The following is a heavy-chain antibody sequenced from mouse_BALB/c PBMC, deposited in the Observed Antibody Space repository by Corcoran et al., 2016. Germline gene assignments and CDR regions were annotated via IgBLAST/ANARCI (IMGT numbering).Heavy chain of an antibody. D-gene: IGHD1-1*01. CDR2: INPDSSTI. J-gene: IGHJ3*01. V-gene: IGHV4-1*02. CDR1: GFDFSRYW. Sequence: EVKLLESGGGLVQPGGSLKLSCAASGFDFSRYWMSWVRQATGKGLEWIGEINPDSSTINYTPSLQDKFIISREHAKNTLYLQMSKVRSEDTALYYWARLYYYGSLADWGQGTLVTVSA. CDR3: ARLYYYGSLAD.